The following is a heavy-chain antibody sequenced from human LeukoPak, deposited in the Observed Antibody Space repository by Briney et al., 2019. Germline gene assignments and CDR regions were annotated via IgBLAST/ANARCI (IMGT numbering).Heavy chain of an antibody. J-gene: IGHJ4*02. CDR1: GFTVSSNY. V-gene: IGHV3-66*01. CDR2: IYSGGST. CDR3: ARERGHLDY. D-gene: IGHD6-25*01. Sequence: GGSLRLSCVVSGFTVSSNYTSWFRQAPGKGLEWVSVIYSGGSTYYADSVKGRFTISRDNSKNTLYLQMNSLRAEDTAVYYCARERGHLDYWGQGTLVTVSS.